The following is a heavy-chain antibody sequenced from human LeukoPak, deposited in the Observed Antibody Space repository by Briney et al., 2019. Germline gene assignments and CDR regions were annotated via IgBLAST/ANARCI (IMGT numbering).Heavy chain of an antibody. CDR3: AKDQEVGATTSVPPVYFDY. V-gene: IGHV3-30*18. D-gene: IGHD1-26*01. Sequence: GGSLRLSCAASGFTFSSYGMHWVRQAPGRGLEWVAVISYDGSNKYYADSVKGRFTISRDNSKNTLYLQMNSLRAEDTAVYYCAKDQEVGATTSVPPVYFDYWGQGTLVTVSS. CDR1: GFTFSSYG. J-gene: IGHJ4*02. CDR2: ISYDGSNK.